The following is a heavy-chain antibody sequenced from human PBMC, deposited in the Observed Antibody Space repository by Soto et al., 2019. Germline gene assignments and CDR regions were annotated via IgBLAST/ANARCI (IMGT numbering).Heavy chain of an antibody. CDR3: AKVVYYGSGNHSDY. J-gene: IGHJ4*02. Sequence: PGGSLSLSCAASGFPFSSYCMHWVRQAPGKGLEWVAVISYDGSNKYYADSVKGRFTISRDNSKNTLYLQMNSLRAEDTAVYYCAKVVYYGSGNHSDYWGQGTLVTVSS. CDR1: GFPFSSYC. D-gene: IGHD3-10*01. V-gene: IGHV3-30*18. CDR2: ISYDGSNK.